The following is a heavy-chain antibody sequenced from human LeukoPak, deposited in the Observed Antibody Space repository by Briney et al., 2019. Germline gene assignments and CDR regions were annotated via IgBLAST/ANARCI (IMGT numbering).Heavy chain of an antibody. V-gene: IGHV3-7*05. CDR2: IKEDGSEK. CDR1: GFTFSNYW. Sequence: GGSLRLSCASSGFTFSNYWMSWVRQAPGKGLEWVANIKEDGSEKDYVDSMKGRFTISRDNAKNSLYLQMNSLRAEDTAIYDCARDWGAAGLWDYWGQGTLVTVSS. D-gene: IGHD6-13*01. CDR3: ARDWGAAGLWDY. J-gene: IGHJ4*02.